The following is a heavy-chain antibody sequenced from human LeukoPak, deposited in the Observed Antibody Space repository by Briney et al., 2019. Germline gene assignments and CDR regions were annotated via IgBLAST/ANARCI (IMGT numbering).Heavy chain of an antibody. CDR2: IWPDGSSK. CDR3: AREGDCSSTSCYHRGDNWFYP. CDR1: GFTFSTYA. Sequence: GGSLRLSCTASGFTFSTYAMHWVRQAPGKGLEWAAVIWPDGSSKNYADSVKGRFTISRDNAKNSLYLQMNSLRAEDTAVYYCAREGDCSSTSCYHRGDNWFYPWGQGTLVTVSS. D-gene: IGHD2-2*01. V-gene: IGHV3-33*08. J-gene: IGHJ5*02.